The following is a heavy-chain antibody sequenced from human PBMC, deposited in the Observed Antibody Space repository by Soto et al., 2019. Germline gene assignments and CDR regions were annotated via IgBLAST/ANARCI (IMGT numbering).Heavy chain of an antibody. Sequence: EAQLVESGGGLVQPGGSLRLSCAASGFSFSKLWMSWVRQSPGKGLEWVANIRQDGSERNYMDSVKGRFTISRDNGRNSLFLQMSSLRVEDTAVYYCASRYLVHCFSSGCSAPYDWWGQGAQVTVSS. V-gene: IGHV3-7*05. D-gene: IGHD3-22*01. CDR2: IRQDGSER. J-gene: IGHJ4*02. CDR3: ASRYLVHCFSSGCSAPYDW. CDR1: GFSFSKLW.